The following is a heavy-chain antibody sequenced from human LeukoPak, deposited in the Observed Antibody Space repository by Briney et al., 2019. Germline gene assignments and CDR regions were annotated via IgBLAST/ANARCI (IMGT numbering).Heavy chain of an antibody. D-gene: IGHD6-13*01. J-gene: IGHJ4*02. Sequence: PSETLSLTCTVSGGSISSGGYYWSWIRQHPGKGLEWIGYIYYSGSTYYNPSLKSRVTISVDTSKNQFSLKLSSVTAADTAVYYCARRYSSSWYPFDYWGQGTLVTVSS. CDR3: ARRYSSSWYPFDY. CDR1: GGSISSGGYY. CDR2: IYYSGST. V-gene: IGHV4-31*03.